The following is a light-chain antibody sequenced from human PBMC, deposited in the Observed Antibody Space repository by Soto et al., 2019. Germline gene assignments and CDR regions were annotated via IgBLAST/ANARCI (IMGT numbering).Light chain of an antibody. J-gene: IGLJ2*01. CDR3: AAWDGSLNNVL. CDR1: VSIIGTNT. V-gene: IGLV1-44*01. Sequence: QSVLTQPPSASGTPGQRVTISCSGSVSIIGTNTVNWYRQLPGTAPKLLIYGDNQRPSGVPDRFSGSKSGTSASLAISGLQSEDEAEYYCAAWDGSLNNVLFGGGTQLTVL. CDR2: GDN.